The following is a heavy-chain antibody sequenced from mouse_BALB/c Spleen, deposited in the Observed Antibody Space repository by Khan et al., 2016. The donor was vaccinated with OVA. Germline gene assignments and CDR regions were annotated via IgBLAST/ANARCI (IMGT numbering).Heavy chain of an antibody. D-gene: IGHD2-14*01. CDR2: IYPGDGDT. V-gene: IGHV1-87*01. J-gene: IGHJ2*01. CDR3: ASYRYDYFDY. Sequence: QVQLQQSGAELARPGASVKLSCKASGYTFTTYWMQWVKQRPGQGLEWIGTIYPGDGDTRYTQSFKDKATLTADKSSSTAYMQLSNLASEDSAVYYCASYRYDYFDYWGQGTTLTVSS. CDR1: GYTFTTYW.